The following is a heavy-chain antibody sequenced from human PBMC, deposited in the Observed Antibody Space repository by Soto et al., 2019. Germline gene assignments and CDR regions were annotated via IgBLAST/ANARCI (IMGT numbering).Heavy chain of an antibody. Sequence: SETLSLTCAVYGGSFSGYYWSWIRQPPGKGLEWIGEINHSGSTNYNPSLKSRVTISVDTSKNQFSLKLSSVTAADTAVYYCARHLNIAMPGLSSYYGMDVWGQGTTVT. V-gene: IGHV4-34*01. J-gene: IGHJ6*02. CDR2: INHSGST. D-gene: IGHD2-2*01. CDR3: ARHLNIAMPGLSSYYGMDV. CDR1: GGSFSGYY.